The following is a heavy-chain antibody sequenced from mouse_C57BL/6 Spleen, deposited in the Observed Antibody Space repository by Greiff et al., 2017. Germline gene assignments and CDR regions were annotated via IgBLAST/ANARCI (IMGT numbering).Heavy chain of an antibody. CDR1: GFTFTNYW. J-gene: IGHJ2*01. Sequence: EVKVEESGGGLVQPGGSMKLSCVASGFTFTNYWMNWVRQSPEEGLEWVAQIRLKSDNYATHYAESVKGRFTISRDDSKSSVYLQMNNLRAEDTGIYYCSGRGDYWGQGTTLTVSS. V-gene: IGHV6-3*01. CDR3: SGRGDY. CDR2: IRLKSDNYAT.